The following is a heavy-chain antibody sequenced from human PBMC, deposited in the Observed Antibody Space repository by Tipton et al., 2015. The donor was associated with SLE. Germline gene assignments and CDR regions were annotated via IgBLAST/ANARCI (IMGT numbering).Heavy chain of an antibody. V-gene: IGHV4-59*13. CDR2: IYYSGST. CDR1: GGSISSYY. Sequence: TLSLPCTVSGGSISSYYWSWIRQPPGKGLEWIGYIYYSGSTNYNPSLKSRVTISVDTSKNQFSLKLSSVTAADTAVYYCARGIQLWGALHGFFDLWGRGTLLTVSS. J-gene: IGHJ2*01. D-gene: IGHD5-18*01. CDR3: ARGIQLWGALHGFFDL.